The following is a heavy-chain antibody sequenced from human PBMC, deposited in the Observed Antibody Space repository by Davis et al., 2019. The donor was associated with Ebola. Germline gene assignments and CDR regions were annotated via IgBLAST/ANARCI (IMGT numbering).Heavy chain of an antibody. CDR3: AIPYGSGRNYYYGMDV. CDR1: GFTFDDYA. V-gene: IGHV3-9*01. D-gene: IGHD3-10*01. Sequence: PGGSLRLSCAASGFTFDDYAMHWVRQAPGKGLEWVSGISWNSGSIGYADSVKGRFTISRDNAKNPLYLQMNSLRAEDTALYYCAIPYGSGRNYYYGMDVWGKGTTVTVSS. J-gene: IGHJ6*04. CDR2: ISWNSGSI.